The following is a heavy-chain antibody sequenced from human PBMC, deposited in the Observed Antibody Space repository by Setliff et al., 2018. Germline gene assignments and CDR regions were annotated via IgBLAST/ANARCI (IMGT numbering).Heavy chain of an antibody. CDR1: GFTFSDYN. J-gene: IGHJ5*02. CDR2: ISSSSGTI. Sequence: GGSLRLSCAASGFTFSDYNMNWVRQAPGKGLEWLSYISSSSGTIFYADSVKGRFTIARDNSKNTLYLQMNSLRPEDTAVYYCARTCSGSGCYAGLESWGQGTPVTVSS. D-gene: IGHD2-15*01. CDR3: ARTCSGSGCYAGLES. V-gene: IGHV3-48*01.